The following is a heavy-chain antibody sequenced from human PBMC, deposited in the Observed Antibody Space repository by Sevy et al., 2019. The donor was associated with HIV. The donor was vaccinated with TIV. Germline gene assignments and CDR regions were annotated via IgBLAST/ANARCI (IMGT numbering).Heavy chain of an antibody. CDR3: AKELAAAGTYYYYYGMDV. Sequence: GGSLRLSCAASGFTFSSYGMHWVRQAPGKGLEWVAVISYDGSNKYYADSAKGRLTISRDNSKKTLYLHMNSLRAEDTAEYYCAKELAAAGTYYYYYGMDVWGQGTTVTVSS. CDR2: ISYDGSNK. V-gene: IGHV3-30*18. CDR1: GFTFSSYG. J-gene: IGHJ6*02. D-gene: IGHD6-13*01.